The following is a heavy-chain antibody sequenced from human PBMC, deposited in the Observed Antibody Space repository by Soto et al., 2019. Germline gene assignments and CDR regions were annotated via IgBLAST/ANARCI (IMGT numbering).Heavy chain of an antibody. D-gene: IGHD3-22*01. V-gene: IGHV3-23*01. CDR1: GFTFNNFA. Sequence: EVQLLESGGGLVHPGGSLRLSCAASGFTFNNFAMSWVRQAPGKGLEWVAATSDTGGTTYYADSVKGRFTISRDNAKKPVSLQMNRLRAEDTALYYCAKDGYYHDSSGYSYFDYWGQGILVSVST. CDR2: TSDTGGTT. CDR3: AKDGYYHDSSGYSYFDY. J-gene: IGHJ4*02.